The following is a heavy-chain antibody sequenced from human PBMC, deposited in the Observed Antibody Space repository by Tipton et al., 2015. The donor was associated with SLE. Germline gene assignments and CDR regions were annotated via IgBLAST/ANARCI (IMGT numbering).Heavy chain of an antibody. D-gene: IGHD3-10*01. CDR1: GGSISSHY. J-gene: IGHJ2*01. CDR3: ARMREYFYGSGSTLYLDL. Sequence: TLSLTCTVSGGSISSHYWSWIRQPPGKGLEWIGYIYYSGSTNYNPSLKSRVTISVDTPTNQFSLKLTSVTAADTAVYYCARMREYFYGSGSTLYLDLWGRGTLVTVSS. V-gene: IGHV4-59*11. CDR2: IYYSGST.